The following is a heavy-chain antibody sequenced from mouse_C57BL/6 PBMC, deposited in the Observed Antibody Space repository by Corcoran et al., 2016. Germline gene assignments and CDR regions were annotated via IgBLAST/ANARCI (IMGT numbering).Heavy chain of an antibody. CDR2: ISYDGSN. V-gene: IGHV3-6*01. J-gene: IGHJ3*01. Sequence: DVQLQESGPGLVKPSQSLSLTCSVTGYSITSGYYWNWIRQFPGNKLEWMGYISYDGSNNYNPSLKNRISITRDTSKNQFFLKLNSVTTEDTATYYCARVHIPRAYDYDRFAYWGQGTLVTVSA. CDR1: GYSITSGYY. CDR3: ARVHIPRAYDYDRFAY. D-gene: IGHD2-4*01.